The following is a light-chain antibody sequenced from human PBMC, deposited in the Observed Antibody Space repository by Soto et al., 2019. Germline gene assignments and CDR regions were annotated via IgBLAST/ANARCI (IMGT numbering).Light chain of an antibody. J-gene: IGKJ2*01. CDR1: KSVRSGS. CDR3: QHYADSPHT. Sequence: EIVLTQSPVTLSLIPGDGATLSCRASKSVRSGSLAWYQQKPGQAPRLLIYGASSRATDIPDRFSGSGYGTDFILTISRLEPEDFAVYYCQHYADSPHTFGQGTKLEIK. CDR2: GAS. V-gene: IGKV3-20*01.